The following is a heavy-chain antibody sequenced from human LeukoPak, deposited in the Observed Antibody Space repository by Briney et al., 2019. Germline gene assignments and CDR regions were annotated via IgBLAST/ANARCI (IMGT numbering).Heavy chain of an antibody. CDR3: ARLVSSIAAPHYFDY. V-gene: IGHV4-59*08. Sequence: PSETLSLTCTVSGGSIGGYYWSWVRQPPGKGLEWIGHVYDSGRTNYNPSLKSRVTISVDTSKNQFSLKLSSVTAADTAVYYCARLVSSIAAPHYFDYWGQGTLVTVSS. CDR1: GGSIGGYY. J-gene: IGHJ4*02. D-gene: IGHD6-6*01. CDR2: VYDSGRT.